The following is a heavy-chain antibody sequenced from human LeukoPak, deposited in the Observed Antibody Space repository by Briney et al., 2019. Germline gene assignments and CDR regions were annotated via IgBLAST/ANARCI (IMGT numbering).Heavy chain of an antibody. CDR2: IQQEGSEK. J-gene: IGHJ4*01. D-gene: IGHD3-22*01. Sequence: GRSMRPSCAASGFTFSSFWMSWVRQAPGKGLEWVGNIQQEGSEKYYVGSVKVRFTISRDNAQNSLYLQMHSLRADDTAVYYCATTSGTYYYDSSGYYASVQGLFGYWGQGTLVTVSS. CDR3: ATTSGTYYYDSSGYYASVQGLFGY. CDR1: GFTFSSFW. V-gene: IGHV3-7*01.